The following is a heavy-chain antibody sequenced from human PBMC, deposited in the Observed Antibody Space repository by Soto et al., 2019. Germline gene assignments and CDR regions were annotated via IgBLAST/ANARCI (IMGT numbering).Heavy chain of an antibody. CDR2: INHSGST. D-gene: IGHD3-3*02. J-gene: IGHJ4*02. V-gene: IGHV4-34*01. CDR3: ARGQRGWHFFDH. Sequence: SETLSLTCAVYGGSFSGYYWSWIRQPPGKGLEWIGEINHSGSTNYNPSLKSRVTISVDTSKNQFSLKLSSVTAADTAVYYCARGQRGWHFFDHWGQGTLVTVSS. CDR1: GGSFSGYY.